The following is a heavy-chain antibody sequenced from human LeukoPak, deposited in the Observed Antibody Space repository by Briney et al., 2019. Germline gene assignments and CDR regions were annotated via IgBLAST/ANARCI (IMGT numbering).Heavy chain of an antibody. D-gene: IGHD5-18*01. J-gene: IGHJ4*02. Sequence: SETLSLTCTVSGGSISSSSYYWGWIRQPPGKGLEWIGSIYYSGSTNYNPSLKSRVTISVDTSKNQFSLKLSSVTAADTAVYYCARMDLRGYSYGYFDYWGQGTLVTVSS. CDR2: IYYSGST. V-gene: IGHV4-39*07. CDR1: GGSISSSSYY. CDR3: ARMDLRGYSYGYFDY.